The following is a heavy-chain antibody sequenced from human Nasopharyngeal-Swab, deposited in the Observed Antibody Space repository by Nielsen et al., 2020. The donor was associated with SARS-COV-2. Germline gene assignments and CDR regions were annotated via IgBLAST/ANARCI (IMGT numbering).Heavy chain of an antibody. D-gene: IGHD6-19*01. V-gene: IGHV4-39*07. CDR3: ARIIRRRGWYSHVDY. J-gene: IGHJ4*02. Sequence: SETLSLNCTVTGDSISRSDDYWGWIRQTPGKGLEWIVSTYRSGSGSAYYNPSLKSRVTISIVPSKNLLSLNLKSVTAADTAVYYCARIIRRRGWYSHVDYWGQGTLVTVSS. CDR2: TYRSGSGSA. CDR1: GDSISRSDDY.